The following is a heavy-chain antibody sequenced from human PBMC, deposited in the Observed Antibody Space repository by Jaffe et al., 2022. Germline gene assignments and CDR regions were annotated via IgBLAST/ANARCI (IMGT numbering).Heavy chain of an antibody. Sequence: QVHLVESGGGVVQPGGSLRLSCAASGFTFSGYGMHWVRQVPGKGLEWVTFIRYDGSDRYYADSVQGRFTISRDNSKNTLYLYMNSLRADDTAVYYCAKDYGHYDFDYWGQGTLVIVSS. J-gene: IGHJ4*02. CDR2: IRYDGSDR. CDR1: GFTFSGYG. V-gene: IGHV3-30*02. D-gene: IGHD3-22*01. CDR3: AKDYGHYDFDY.